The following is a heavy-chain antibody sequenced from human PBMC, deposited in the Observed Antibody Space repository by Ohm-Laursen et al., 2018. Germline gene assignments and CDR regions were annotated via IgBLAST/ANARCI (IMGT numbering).Heavy chain of an antibody. CDR2: INPNSGGT. CDR1: GYTFTGYY. D-gene: IGHD1-26*01. Sequence: SVKVSCKTSGYTFTGYYMHWVRQAPGQGLEWMGWINPNSGGTNYAQKFQGRVTMTRDTSISTAYMELSRLRSDDTAVYYCARAAGSYPYYFDYWGQGTLVTVSS. V-gene: IGHV1-2*02. J-gene: IGHJ4*02. CDR3: ARAAGSYPYYFDY.